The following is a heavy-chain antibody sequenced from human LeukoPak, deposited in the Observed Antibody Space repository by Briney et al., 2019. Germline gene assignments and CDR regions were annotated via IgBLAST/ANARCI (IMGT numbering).Heavy chain of an antibody. CDR3: ASSLLLWFGESPGSDAFDI. D-gene: IGHD3-10*01. Sequence: SETLSLTCTVSGGSISSYYWSWIRQPPGKGLEWIGYIYYSGSTNYNPSLKSRVTISVDTSKNQFSLKLSSVTAADTAVYYCASSLLLWFGESPGSDAFDIWGQGTLVTVSS. V-gene: IGHV4-59*01. J-gene: IGHJ3*02. CDR2: IYYSGST. CDR1: GGSISSYY.